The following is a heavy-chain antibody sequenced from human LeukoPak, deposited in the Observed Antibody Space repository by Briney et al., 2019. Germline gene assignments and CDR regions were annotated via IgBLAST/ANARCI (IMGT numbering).Heavy chain of an antibody. CDR3: ARAGGPSTYNVPLYFDY. CDR2: IYYSGST. J-gene: IGHJ4*02. V-gene: IGHV4-39*07. Sequence: SETLSLTCTVSGGSISSSSYYWGWIRQPPGKGLEWIGSIYYSGSTYYNPSLKSRVTISVDTPKNQFSLKLSSVTAADTAVYYCARAGGPSTYNVPLYFDYWGQGTLVTVSS. D-gene: IGHD1-14*01. CDR1: GGSISSSSYY.